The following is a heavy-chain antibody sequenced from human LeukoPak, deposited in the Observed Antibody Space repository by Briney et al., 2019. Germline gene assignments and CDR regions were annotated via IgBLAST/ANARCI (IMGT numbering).Heavy chain of an antibody. CDR2: IRGGGGVT. CDR1: GFTFDNYA. CDR3: AKCSASYYNDAFDI. V-gene: IGHV3-23*01. Sequence: PGVSLRLSCAASGFTFDNYAMNWVRQGPGKGLEWVSYIRGGGGVTRYSDSVKDRFTISRDNSKNTLYLQMNSLRAEDTAIYYCAKCSASYYNDAFDIWGRGTMVTVSS. J-gene: IGHJ3*02. D-gene: IGHD3-10*01.